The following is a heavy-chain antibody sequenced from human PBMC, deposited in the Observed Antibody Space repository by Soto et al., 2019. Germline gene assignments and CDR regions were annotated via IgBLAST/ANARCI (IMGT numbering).Heavy chain of an antibody. V-gene: IGHV3-23*01. CDR1: GFTFINYA. CDR3: AKAYFVWSSEQPYYFDY. Sequence: EVQLLDSGGGLVQPGGSLRLSCAASGFTFINYAMTLVRQGPGKGLEWVSGISGSGGRSYYADSVKGRFTISRDNSKSTLYLQMNSLRAEDTAVYYCAKAYFVWSSEQPYYFDYWGQGTLVTVSS. J-gene: IGHJ4*02. D-gene: IGHD3-16*01. CDR2: ISGSGGRS.